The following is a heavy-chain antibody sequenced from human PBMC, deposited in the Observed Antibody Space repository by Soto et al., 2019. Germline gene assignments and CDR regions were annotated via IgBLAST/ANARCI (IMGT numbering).Heavy chain of an antibody. CDR1: GGSISSYY. J-gene: IGHJ6*03. CDR2: IYYSGST. CDR3: ARVGGGWLVRKDYYYYMDV. V-gene: IGHV4-59*01. Sequence: SETLSLTCTVSGGSISSYYWSWIRQPPGKGLEWIGYIYYSGSTNYNPSLKSRVTISVDTSKNQFSLKLSSVTAADTAVYYCARVGGGWLVRKDYYYYMDVWGKGTTLTVSS. D-gene: IGHD6-19*01.